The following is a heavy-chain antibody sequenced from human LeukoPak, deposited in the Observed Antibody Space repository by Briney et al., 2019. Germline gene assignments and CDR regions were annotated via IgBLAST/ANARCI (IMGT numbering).Heavy chain of an antibody. D-gene: IGHD1-26*01. CDR2: INWNGGST. V-gene: IGHV3-20*04. Sequence: PGGSLRLSCAASGFTFGNYGMSWVRQAPGKGLEWVSGINWNGGSTGYADSVKGRFTISRDNAKNSLYLQMNSLRAEDTALYYCARAGVGATVLYFQHWGQGTLVTVSS. J-gene: IGHJ1*01. CDR3: ARAGVGATVLYFQH. CDR1: GFTFGNYG.